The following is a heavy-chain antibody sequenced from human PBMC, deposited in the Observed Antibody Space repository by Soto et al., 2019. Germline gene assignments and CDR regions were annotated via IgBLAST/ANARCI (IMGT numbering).Heavy chain of an antibody. D-gene: IGHD2-2*01. CDR1: GGSFSGYY. Sequence: SETLSLTCAVYGGSFSGYYWSWIRQPPGKGLEWIGEINHSGSTNYNPSLKRRVTISVDTSKNQFSLKLSSVTAADTAVYYCARGHYDYSCSTSCESGFDYWGQGTLVTVSS. J-gene: IGHJ4*02. CDR2: INHSGST. V-gene: IGHV4-34*01. CDR3: ARGHYDYSCSTSCESGFDY.